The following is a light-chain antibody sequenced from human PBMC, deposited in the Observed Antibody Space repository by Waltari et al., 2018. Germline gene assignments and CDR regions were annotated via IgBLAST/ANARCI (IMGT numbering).Light chain of an antibody. V-gene: IGLV2-14*03. CDR3: SAYIGSSTLEL. CDR2: DVS. Sequence: QSALTQPASLSGSPGQSFTISCTGPSSAVGGYNYVSWYQQHPGKSPKLMSFDVSYRPSGVSDRFSGSKSGNTASLTISGLQAEDESDYYCSAYIGSSTLELFGGGTSLTVL. CDR1: SSAVGGYNY. J-gene: IGLJ2*01.